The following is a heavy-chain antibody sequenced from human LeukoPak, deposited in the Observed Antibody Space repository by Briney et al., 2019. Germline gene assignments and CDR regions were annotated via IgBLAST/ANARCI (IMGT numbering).Heavy chain of an antibody. CDR1: GFTFSTYW. CDR3: ARDSAGNDY. J-gene: IGHJ4*02. Sequence: GGSLRLSCAASGFTFSTYWMSWVRQAPGKGLEWVANIKQDGSEKYYVDSVKGRFTISRDNAKNSLYLQMNSLRAEDTAMHYCARDSAGNDYWGQGTLVIVSS. V-gene: IGHV3-7*01. D-gene: IGHD6-13*01. CDR2: IKQDGSEK.